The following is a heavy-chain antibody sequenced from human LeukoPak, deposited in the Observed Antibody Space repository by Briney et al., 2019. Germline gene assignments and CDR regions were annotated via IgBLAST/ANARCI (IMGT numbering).Heavy chain of an antibody. V-gene: IGHV3-30-3*01. CDR1: GFTFSSYA. J-gene: IGHJ3*02. Sequence: GGSLRLSCAASGFTFSSYAMHWVRQAPGKGLEWVAVISYDGSNKYYADSVKGRFTISRDNSKNTLYLQMNSLRAEDTAVYYCARGSSSLSGAFDIWGQGTMVTVSS. CDR3: ARGSSSLSGAFDI. D-gene: IGHD6-13*01. CDR2: ISYDGSNK.